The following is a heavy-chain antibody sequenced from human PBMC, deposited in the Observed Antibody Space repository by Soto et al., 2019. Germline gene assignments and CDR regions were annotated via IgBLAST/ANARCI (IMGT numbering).Heavy chain of an antibody. V-gene: IGHV3-11*05. Sequence: VQLVESGGGLVKPGGSLRLSCAASGFTFSDYYMSWIRQAPGKGLEWVSYISSSSSYTNYADSVKGRFTISRDNAKNSLYLQMNSLRAEDTAVYYCARSPTRFDPFDYWGQGTLVTVSS. CDR1: GFTFSDYY. D-gene: IGHD3-9*01. CDR3: ARSPTRFDPFDY. CDR2: ISSSSSYT. J-gene: IGHJ4*02.